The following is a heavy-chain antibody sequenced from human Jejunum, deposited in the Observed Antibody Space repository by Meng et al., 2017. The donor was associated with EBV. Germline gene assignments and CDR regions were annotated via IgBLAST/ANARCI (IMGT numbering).Heavy chain of an antibody. D-gene: IGHD3-10*01. V-gene: IGHV1-2*06. CDR3: ARIRYGTGTDWFDP. CDR1: GYRFTTYF. Sequence: QGQMVQSGTEVKKPGALWRVSCKASGYRFTTYFIHWVRQAPGQGLEWMGRINCNNGDTDYAQKFQDRVTMARDTSITTAYMDLTGLTSNDTAFYYCARIRYGTGTDWFDPWGQGTLVTVSS. J-gene: IGHJ5*02. CDR2: INCNNGDT.